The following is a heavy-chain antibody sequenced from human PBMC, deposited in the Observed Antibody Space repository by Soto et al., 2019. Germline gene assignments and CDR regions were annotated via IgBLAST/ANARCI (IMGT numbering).Heavy chain of an antibody. V-gene: IGHV3-33*01. Sequence: QVQLVESGGGVVQPGGSLRLSCAASGFTFGRHGMHWVRQAPGKGLEWVAVIGSDGARDSYADSMKGRFSISRDNGQNTLYLQINSLRVADTAVYYCARDDDYPDNGLDYWGQGTRVPVSS. D-gene: IGHD4-17*01. CDR3: ARDDDYPDNGLDY. J-gene: IGHJ4*02. CDR1: GFTFGRHG. CDR2: IGSDGARD.